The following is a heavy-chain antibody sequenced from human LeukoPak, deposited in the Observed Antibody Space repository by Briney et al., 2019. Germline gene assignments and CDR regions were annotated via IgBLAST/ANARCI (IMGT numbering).Heavy chain of an antibody. V-gene: IGHV3-30-3*01. Sequence: GGSLRLSCAASGFTFSNYAMHWVRQAPGKGLEWVAVISYDGSNKYYADSVKGRFTISRDNSKNTLYLQMNSLRAEDTAVYYCARDPHYDSSGCFDYWGQGTLVTVSS. CDR1: GFTFSNYA. D-gene: IGHD3-22*01. CDR2: ISYDGSNK. CDR3: ARDPHYDSSGCFDY. J-gene: IGHJ4*02.